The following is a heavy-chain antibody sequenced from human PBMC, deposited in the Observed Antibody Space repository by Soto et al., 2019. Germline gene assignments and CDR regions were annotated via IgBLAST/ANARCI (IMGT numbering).Heavy chain of an antibody. CDR3: AKGTLFGWGTKYY. CDR2: ISGSGGST. D-gene: IGHD3-10*01. J-gene: IGHJ4*02. V-gene: IGHV3-23*01. Sequence: EVQLLDSGGGLVQPGGSLRLSCAASGFTFSRYAMSWVRQAPGKGLEWVSAISGSGGSTYYADSVKGRFTISRDNSKNPLHLQRIRARAEDTAVYYCAKGTLFGWGTKYYWCPRNLVAAAS. CDR1: GFTFSRYA.